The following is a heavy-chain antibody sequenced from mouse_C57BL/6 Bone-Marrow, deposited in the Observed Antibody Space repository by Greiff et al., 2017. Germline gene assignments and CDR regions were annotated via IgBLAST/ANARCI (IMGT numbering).Heavy chain of an antibody. CDR2: IHPNSGST. V-gene: IGHV1-64*01. J-gene: IGHJ1*03. CDR1: GYTFTSYW. CDR3: ARKGSWYCDV. Sequence: QVQLQQPGAELVKPGASVKLSCKASGYTFTSYWMPWVKQRPGQGLEWIGMIHPNSGSTNYNEKFKSKATLTVDKSSSTAYMQLSSLTSEDSAVYYCARKGSWYCDVWGKGTTVTVSS.